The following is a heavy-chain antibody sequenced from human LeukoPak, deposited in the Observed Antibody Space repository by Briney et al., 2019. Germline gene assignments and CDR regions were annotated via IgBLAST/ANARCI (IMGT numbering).Heavy chain of an antibody. D-gene: IGHD3-10*01. V-gene: IGHV4-4*07. Sequence: TSETLSLTCTVSGGSISSYYWSWIRQPAGKGLEWIGRIYTSGSPDYNPSFKSRATMSVDTSKNQSSLNLSAVTAADPAVYSVVREPKGKDTVVRGATDAFDIWGQGTMVTVSS. CDR2: IYTSGSP. CDR3: VREPKGKDTVVRGATDAFDI. J-gene: IGHJ3*02. CDR1: GGSISSYY.